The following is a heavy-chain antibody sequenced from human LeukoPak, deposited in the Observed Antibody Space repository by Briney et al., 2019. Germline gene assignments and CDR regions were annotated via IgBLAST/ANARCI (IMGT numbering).Heavy chain of an antibody. CDR2: IYYSGST. Sequence: PSETLSLTCTVSGGSISSYYWSWLRQPPGKGLEWIGYIYYSGSTNYNPSLKSRVTISVDTSKNQFSLKLSSVTAADTAVYYCARRPYDFWSGYYRVYDYWGQGTLVTVSS. CDR3: ARRPYDFWSGYYRVYDY. CDR1: GGSISSYY. V-gene: IGHV4-59*01. J-gene: IGHJ4*02. D-gene: IGHD3-3*01.